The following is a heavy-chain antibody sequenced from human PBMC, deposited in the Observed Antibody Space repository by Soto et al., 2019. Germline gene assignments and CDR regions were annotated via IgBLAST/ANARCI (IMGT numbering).Heavy chain of an antibody. CDR2: ISAYNGNT. J-gene: IGHJ5*02. V-gene: IGHV1-18*01. Sequence: GASVKVSCKASGYTFTSYGISWVRQAPGQGLEWMGWISAYNGNTNYAQKLQGRVTMTTDTSTSTAYMELRSLRSDDTAVYYCAREDCSGGSCGNWFDPWGQGTLVTVSS. D-gene: IGHD2-15*01. CDR1: GYTFTSYG. CDR3: AREDCSGGSCGNWFDP.